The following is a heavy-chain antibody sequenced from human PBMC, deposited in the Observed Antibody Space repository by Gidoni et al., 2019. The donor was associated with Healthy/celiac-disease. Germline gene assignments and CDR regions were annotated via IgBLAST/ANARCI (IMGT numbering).Heavy chain of an antibody. CDR2: INAGNGNT. CDR3: ASDLLRYCSGGRCSGNWFDP. D-gene: IGHD2-15*01. Sequence: QVQPVQRGAEVKNPGASVKVPCKASGNPFTRHALHWVRQAPGQSLEWMGWINAGNGNTNYSQKFQRIVTITSDSTAGTAYMVLSSLRSEDTAVYYCASDLLRYCSGGRCSGNWFDPWGQGTLVTVSS. V-gene: IGHV1-3*01. CDR1: GNPFTRHA. J-gene: IGHJ5*02.